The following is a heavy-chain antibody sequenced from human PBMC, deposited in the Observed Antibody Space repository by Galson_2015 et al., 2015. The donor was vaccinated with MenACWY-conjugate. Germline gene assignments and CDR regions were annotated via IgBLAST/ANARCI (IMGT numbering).Heavy chain of an antibody. D-gene: IGHD2-15*01. CDR2: ISSSSRYI. CDR1: GFSFRNHY. Sequence: SLRLSCAASGFSFRNHYMGWVRQAPGKGLEWVSYISSSSRYINYADSVKGRFTIFRDNAKNSLYLQMNSLRGEDTAVYYCARVSATHRYTYCFDNWGQGTLVTVSS. CDR3: ARVSATHRYTYCFDN. V-gene: IGHV3-11*06. J-gene: IGHJ4*02.